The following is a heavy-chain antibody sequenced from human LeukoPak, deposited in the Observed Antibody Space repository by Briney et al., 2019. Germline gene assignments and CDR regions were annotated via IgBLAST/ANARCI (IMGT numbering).Heavy chain of an antibody. CDR2: INPNSGGT. D-gene: IGHD6-13*01. J-gene: IGHJ4*02. CDR3: ARVAGRSGYIVY. V-gene: IGHV1-2*02. Sequence: ASVTVSCKASGYTFTGYYMDWVRQAPGQGREWMGWINPNSGGTNYAQKCQDRVTMTRDTSLSTAYMELSRLRSDDMAVYYGARVAGRSGYIVYWGEGTLVTVSS. CDR1: GYTFTGYY.